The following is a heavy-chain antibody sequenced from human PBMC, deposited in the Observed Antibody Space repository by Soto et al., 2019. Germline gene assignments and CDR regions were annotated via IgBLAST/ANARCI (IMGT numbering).Heavy chain of an antibody. CDR3: ARAPEGYSSGCYSGHFAY. D-gene: IGHD6-19*01. J-gene: IGHJ4*02. CDR2: ISSSGIYI. Sequence: EVQLVESGGGLVKPGGSLRLSCAASGFSISSYSMNWVRQAPGKGLEWVSSISSSGIYIYYADSVKGRFTISRDSAKNSLYLQMSILRAEYTAVYYCARAPEGYSSGCYSGHFAYWGQGNLVAVSS. CDR1: GFSISSYS. V-gene: IGHV3-21*01.